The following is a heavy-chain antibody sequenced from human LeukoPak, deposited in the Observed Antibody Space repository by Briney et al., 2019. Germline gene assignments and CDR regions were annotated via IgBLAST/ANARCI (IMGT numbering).Heavy chain of an antibody. J-gene: IGHJ4*02. CDR2: IYYSGST. D-gene: IGHD3-9*01. V-gene: IGHV4-59*01. CDR1: GGSISSYY. CDR3: AGYYDILTGYYKN. Sequence: PSETLSLTCTVSGGSISSYYWSWIRQPPGKGLEWIGYIYYSGSTNYNPSLKSRVTISVDTSKNQFSLKLSSVTAADTAVYYCAGYYDILTGYYKNWGQGTLVTVSS.